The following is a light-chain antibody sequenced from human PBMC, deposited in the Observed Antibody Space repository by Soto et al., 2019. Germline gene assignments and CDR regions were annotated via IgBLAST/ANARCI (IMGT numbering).Light chain of an antibody. J-gene: IGKJ2*01. CDR2: GAS. CDR1: QSVGSSY. V-gene: IGKV3-20*01. Sequence: EIVLTQSPGTLSLTQGERATLSCRASQSVGSSYLAWYQQKPGQAPRLLIYGASNRATGIPDRFSGSGSGTDFTLTISRLEAEDFAVYSCQQSGNSPYTFGPGTKLEIK. CDR3: QQSGNSPYT.